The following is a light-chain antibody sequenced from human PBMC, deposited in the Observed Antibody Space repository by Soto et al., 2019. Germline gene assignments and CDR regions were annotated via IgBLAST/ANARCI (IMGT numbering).Light chain of an antibody. CDR2: QDT. CDR1: NSGDNY. J-gene: IGLJ1*01. CDR3: QAWDSDTGV. V-gene: IGLV3-1*01. Sequence: SYELTQPPSVSVSPGHTASITCSGTNSGDNYASWFQQKPGQSPVLVIYQDTKRPSGIPERFSGSNTGSTATLTISETQAVDEADYYCQAWDSDTGVFGTGTKLTVL.